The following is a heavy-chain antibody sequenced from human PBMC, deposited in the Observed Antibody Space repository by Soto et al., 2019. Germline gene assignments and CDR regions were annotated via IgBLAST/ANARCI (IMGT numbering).Heavy chain of an antibody. V-gene: IGHV4-59*01. Sequence: SETLSLTCTVSGGSISSYYWSWIRQPPGKGLEWIGYIYYSGSTNYNPSLKSRVTISVDTSKNQFSLKLSSVTAADTAVYYCARAGCLSGGSCYSVMHYYYYYMDVWGKGTTVTVSS. CDR2: IYYSGST. D-gene: IGHD2-15*01. CDR1: GGSISSYY. J-gene: IGHJ6*03. CDR3: ARAGCLSGGSCYSVMHYYYYYMDV.